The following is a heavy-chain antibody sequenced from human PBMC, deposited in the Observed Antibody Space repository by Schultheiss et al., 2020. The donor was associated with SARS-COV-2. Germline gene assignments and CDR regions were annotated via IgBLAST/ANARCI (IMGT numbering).Heavy chain of an antibody. D-gene: IGHD4-17*01. V-gene: IGHV3-48*01. CDR3: ARGGYGDYGGDYYMDV. Sequence: GGSLRLSCAASGFTFSSYGMHWVRQAPGKGLEWVSSISSSSSTIYYADSVKGRFTISRDNAKNSLYLQMNSLRAEDTAVYYCARGGYGDYGGDYYMDVWGKGTTVTVSS. CDR2: ISSSSSTI. J-gene: IGHJ6*03. CDR1: GFTFSSYG.